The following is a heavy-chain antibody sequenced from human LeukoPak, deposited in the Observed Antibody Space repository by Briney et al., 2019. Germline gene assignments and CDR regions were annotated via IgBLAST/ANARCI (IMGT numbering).Heavy chain of an antibody. D-gene: IGHD5-18*01. Sequence: PGGSLRLSCAASGFTFSSYWMSWVRQAPGKGLEWVANIKQDGSEEYYVDSVKGRFTISRDNAKNSLYLQMNSLRAEDTAVYYCARDLRGYSRYYFDYWGQGTLVTVSS. V-gene: IGHV3-7*01. CDR1: GFTFSSYW. CDR3: ARDLRGYSRYYFDY. J-gene: IGHJ4*02. CDR2: IKQDGSEE.